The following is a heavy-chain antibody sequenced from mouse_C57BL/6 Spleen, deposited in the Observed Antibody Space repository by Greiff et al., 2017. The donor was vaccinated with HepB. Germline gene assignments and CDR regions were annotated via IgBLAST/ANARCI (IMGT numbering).Heavy chain of an antibody. Sequence: EVQLQQSGTVLARPGASVKMSCKTSGYTFTSYWMHWVKQRPGQGLEWIEAIYPGNSETSYNQKFKGKAKLTAVTSASTAYMELSSLTNEDAAVYYCTRRLMTTVYYFDYWGQGTTLTVSS. V-gene: IGHV1-5*01. CDR1: GYTFTSYW. CDR2: IYPGNSET. J-gene: IGHJ2*01. CDR3: TRRLMTTVYYFDY. D-gene: IGHD1-1*01.